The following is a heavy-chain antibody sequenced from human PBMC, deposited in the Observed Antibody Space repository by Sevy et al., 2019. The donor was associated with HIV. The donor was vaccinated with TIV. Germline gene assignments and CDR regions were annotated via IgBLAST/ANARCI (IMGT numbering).Heavy chain of an antibody. D-gene: IGHD3-22*01. V-gene: IGHV3-23*01. CDR1: GFTSTPYA. CDR3: AKDRYYFDSSGYYYHHDAFDV. J-gene: IGHJ3*01. Sequence: GGSLRLSCATSGFTSTPYAVAWVRQAPGKGLEWVAAISGSGAITYYADSRKARLIISRDRTNNTVYLQMKRLRAEDTAVYCCAKDRYYFDSSGYYYHHDAFDVWGRGTMVTVSS. CDR2: ISGSGAIT.